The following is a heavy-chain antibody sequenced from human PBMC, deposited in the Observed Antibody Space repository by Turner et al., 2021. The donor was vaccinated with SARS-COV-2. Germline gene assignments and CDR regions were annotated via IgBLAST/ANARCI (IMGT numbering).Heavy chain of an antibody. CDR2: IGTAGDT. Sequence: EVQLVASGGGLVQPGGSLRLSCAASGFTFSSYDMHWVRQATGKGLEGVSVIGTAGDTYYPGSVKGRFTISRENAKNSLYLQMNTLRAGDTAVYYCARANYDSSGYYCYFDYWGQGTLVTVSS. J-gene: IGHJ4*02. D-gene: IGHD3-22*01. CDR1: GFTFSSYD. CDR3: ARANYDSSGYYCYFDY. V-gene: IGHV3-13*04.